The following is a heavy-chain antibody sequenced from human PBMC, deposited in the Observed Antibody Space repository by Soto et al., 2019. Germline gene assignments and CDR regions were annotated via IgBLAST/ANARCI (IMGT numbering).Heavy chain of an antibody. Sequence: SETLSLTCTVSGGSISSGGYYWSWIRQHPGKGLEWIGYIYYSGSTYYNPSLKSRVTISVDTSKNQFSLKLSSVTAADTAVYYCARVSSGIQLWSLGFGMDVWGQGTTVTVSS. CDR3: ARVSSGIQLWSLGFGMDV. V-gene: IGHV4-31*03. J-gene: IGHJ6*02. CDR2: IYYSGST. CDR1: GGSISSGGYY. D-gene: IGHD5-18*01.